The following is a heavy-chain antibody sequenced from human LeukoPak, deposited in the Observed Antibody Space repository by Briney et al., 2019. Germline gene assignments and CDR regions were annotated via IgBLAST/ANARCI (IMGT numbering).Heavy chain of an antibody. CDR1: GFTFSSYG. V-gene: IGHV3-30*03. CDR2: ISYDGSNK. D-gene: IGHD2-21*02. J-gene: IGHJ4*02. CDR3: ARFLMVTAGDY. Sequence: PGGSLRLSCAASGFTFSSYGMHWVRQAPGKGLEWVAVISYDGSNKYYADSVKGRFTISRDNSKNTLYLQMNSLRAEDTAVYYCARFLMVTAGDYWGQGTPVTVSS.